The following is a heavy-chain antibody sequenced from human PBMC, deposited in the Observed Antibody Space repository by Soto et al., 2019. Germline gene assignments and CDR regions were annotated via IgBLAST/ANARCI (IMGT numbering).Heavy chain of an antibody. CDR3: ASRRTWFVCDY. Sequence: VNVSCKTSGCTFTSHYIHWVLQAPGQGLEWMGIINPNGGSTSYTQEFQGRVTMTRDTSTSTVYMELSSLRSEDTAVYYCASRRTWFVCDYWGQATLVTLSS. D-gene: IGHD3-10*01. J-gene: IGHJ4*02. V-gene: IGHV1-46*01. CDR2: INPNGGST. CDR1: GCTFTSHY.